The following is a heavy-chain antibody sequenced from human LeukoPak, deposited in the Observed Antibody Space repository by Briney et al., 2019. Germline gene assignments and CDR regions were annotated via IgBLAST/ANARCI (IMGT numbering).Heavy chain of an antibody. J-gene: IGHJ4*02. Sequence: PGRSLRLSCAASGFTFSSYGMHWVRQAPGKGLEWVAVISYDGSNKYYADSVKGRFTISRDNSKSTLYLQMNSLRAEDTAVYYCAKGYSSSWYSSYFEYWGQGTLVTVSS. CDR3: AKGYSSSWYSSYFEY. CDR2: ISYDGSNK. D-gene: IGHD6-13*01. CDR1: GFTFSSYG. V-gene: IGHV3-30*18.